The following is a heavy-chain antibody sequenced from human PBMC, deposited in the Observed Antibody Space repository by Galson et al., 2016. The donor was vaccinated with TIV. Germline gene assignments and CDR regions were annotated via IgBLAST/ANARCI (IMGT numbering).Heavy chain of an antibody. Sequence: SVKVSCKASGYTFTNYGISWVRQAPGQGLEWMGWISGYDSNREYAQKVQGRVTMSIDTSTSTAYMEVRSLKSDDTAVYYCARDAPYASAWSIDYWGQGTLVTVSS. J-gene: IGHJ4*02. CDR3: ARDAPYASAWSIDY. D-gene: IGHD2-2*01. V-gene: IGHV1-18*04. CDR2: ISGYDSNR. CDR1: GYTFTNYG.